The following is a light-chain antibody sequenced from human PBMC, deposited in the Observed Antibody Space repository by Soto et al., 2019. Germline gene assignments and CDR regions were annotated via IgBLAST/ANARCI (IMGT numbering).Light chain of an antibody. V-gene: IGKV3-11*01. CDR1: QSVSSY. Sequence: EIVLTQSPATLSLSPGERATLSCRASQSVSSYLAWYQRKPGQAPRLLIYDASNRATGIPARFSGSGSGTEFPLTISSLEPEDFAVYYCQQRSNWLFTFGPGTKVDIK. J-gene: IGKJ3*01. CDR3: QQRSNWLFT. CDR2: DAS.